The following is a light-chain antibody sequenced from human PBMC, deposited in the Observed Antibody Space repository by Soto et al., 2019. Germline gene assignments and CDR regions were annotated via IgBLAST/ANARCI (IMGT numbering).Light chain of an antibody. J-gene: IGKJ1*01. CDR3: QQYGSSPGT. CDR2: DTS. V-gene: IGKV3-20*01. CDR1: QSGSDSY. Sequence: EIVLTQSPGTLSLSPGERATLSCRASQSGSDSYLAWYQQKPGQPPRLLIYDTSTRATGVPDRFSGSGSGTDFALTISRVEPEDFAIYFCQQYGSSPGTFGQGTKVEI.